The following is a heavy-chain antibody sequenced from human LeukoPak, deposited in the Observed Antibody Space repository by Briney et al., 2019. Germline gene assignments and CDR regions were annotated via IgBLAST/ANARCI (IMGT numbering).Heavy chain of an antibody. J-gene: IGHJ4*02. CDR3: ANYGSGSYHRNRSGY. CDR2: ISDSGYST. V-gene: IGHV3-23*01. D-gene: IGHD3-10*01. CDR1: GFTFSSYA. Sequence: GWSLRLSCAASGFTFSSYAMSWVRQAPGKGLEWVSSISDSGYSTYAESVKGRFTISRDNSENTLYLQMSDLIAEDTAMYYCANYGSGSYHRNRSGYWGQGTRVTVSS.